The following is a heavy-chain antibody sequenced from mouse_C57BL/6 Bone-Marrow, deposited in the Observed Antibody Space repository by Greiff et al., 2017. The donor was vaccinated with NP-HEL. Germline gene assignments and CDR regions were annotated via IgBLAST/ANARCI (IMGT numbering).Heavy chain of an antibody. CDR3: TTDDYWYFDV. Sequence: DVQLQESGAELVRPGASVKLSCTASGFNIKDDYMHWVKQRPEQGLEWIGWIDPENGDTEYASKFQGKATITADTSSNTAYLQLSSLTSEDTAVYYCTTDDYWYFDVGGTGTTVTVSS. CDR2: IDPENGDT. D-gene: IGHD2-3*01. V-gene: IGHV14-4*01. CDR1: GFNIKDDY. J-gene: IGHJ1*03.